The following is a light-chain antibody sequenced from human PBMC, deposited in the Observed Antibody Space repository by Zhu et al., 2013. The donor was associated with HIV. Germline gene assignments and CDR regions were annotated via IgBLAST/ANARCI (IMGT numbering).Light chain of an antibody. V-gene: IGKV3-15*01. CDR1: QSVFNN. J-gene: IGKJ3*01. Sequence: EIVMTQSPATLSVSPGERATLSCRASQSVFNNLAWYQQKPGQAPRLLIYAASTRASGVPVRFSGSGSGTEFTLTISSLQSEDFAIYYCQQNNNWPPLFTFGPGTKVDIK. CDR3: QQNNNWPPLFT. CDR2: AAS.